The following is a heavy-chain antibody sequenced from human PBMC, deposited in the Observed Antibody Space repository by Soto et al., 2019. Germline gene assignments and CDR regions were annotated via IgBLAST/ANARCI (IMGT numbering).Heavy chain of an antibody. Sequence: GGSLRLSCAASGFTFSSYEMNWVRQAPGKGLEWVSYISSSGSTIYYADSVKGRFTISRDNAKNSLYLQMNSLRAEDTAVYYCARGSRDGYKSAVDYWGQGTLVTVSS. CDR2: ISSSGSTI. CDR1: GFTFSSYE. J-gene: IGHJ4*02. D-gene: IGHD2-2*01. CDR3: ARGSRDGYKSAVDY. V-gene: IGHV3-48*03.